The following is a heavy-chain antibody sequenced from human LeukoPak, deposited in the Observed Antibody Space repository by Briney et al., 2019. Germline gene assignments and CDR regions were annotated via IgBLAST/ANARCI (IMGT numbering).Heavy chain of an antibody. CDR2: VSVYNGNT. CDR1: RYTFTRYG. CDR3: ASVRPRYNWNDGINWFDP. V-gene: IGHV1-18*04. J-gene: IGHJ5*02. D-gene: IGHD1-20*01. Sequence: AVKVSCKASRYTFTRYGISWVRQAPGPGLEWMGLVSVYNGNTNHAQKLQGRVTMTTDTSTSTAYMALRSRRSGDTAVYSCASVRPRYNWNDGINWFDPWGQGTLVTVSS.